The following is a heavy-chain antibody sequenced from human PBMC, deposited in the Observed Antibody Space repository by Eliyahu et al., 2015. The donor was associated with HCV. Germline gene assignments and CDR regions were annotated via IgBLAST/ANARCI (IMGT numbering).Heavy chain of an antibody. J-gene: IGHJ6*02. D-gene: IGHD3-3*01. CDR2: IIPILGIA. CDR3: ARVKVDYDFWSGYSDYGMDV. V-gene: IGHV1-69*04. Sequence: QVQLVQSGAEVKKPGSSVKVSCKASGGTFSSYAISWVRQAPGQGLEWMGRIIPILGIANYAQKFQGRVTITADKSTSTAYMELSSLRSEDTAVYYCARVKVDYDFWSGYSDYGMDVWGQGTTVTVSS. CDR1: GGTFSSYA.